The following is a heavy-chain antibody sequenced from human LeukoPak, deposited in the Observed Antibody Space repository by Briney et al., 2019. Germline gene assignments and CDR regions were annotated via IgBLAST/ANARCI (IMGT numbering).Heavy chain of an antibody. V-gene: IGHV3-33*05. D-gene: IGHD2-21*01. CDR3: ARELSQIVWGGLDY. CDR2: IQNDASTE. J-gene: IGHJ4*02. Sequence: GGSLRLSCAASGFIFSHYGMHWVRQAPGKGLEWVAVIQNDASTENFADSVRGRFTISRDNSKNTVFLQMNSLRVEDTAVYYCARELSQIVWGGLDYGGQGTLVSVSS. CDR1: GFIFSHYG.